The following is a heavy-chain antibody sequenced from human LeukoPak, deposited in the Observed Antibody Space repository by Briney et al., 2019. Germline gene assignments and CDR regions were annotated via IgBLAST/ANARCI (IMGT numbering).Heavy chain of an antibody. CDR2: ISDIGSI. CDR1: GGSISSYY. CDR3: AGHHPRNTVDF. J-gene: IGHJ4*02. D-gene: IGHD2/OR15-2a*01. V-gene: IGHV4-59*08. Sequence: SETLSLTCTVSGGSISSYYWSWIRQPPGKGLEWITYISDIGSINYNPSLKSRVTISLDTSKNQFSLKLGSVTAADTAVYYCAGHHPRNTVDFWGQGTLVTVSS.